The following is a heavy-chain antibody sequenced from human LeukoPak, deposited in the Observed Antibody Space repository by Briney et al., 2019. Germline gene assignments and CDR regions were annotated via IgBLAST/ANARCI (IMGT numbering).Heavy chain of an antibody. D-gene: IGHD1-7*01. V-gene: IGHV3-66*01. CDR2: ISSGGST. CDR1: GLTVFTNY. J-gene: IGHJ4*02. CDR3: ARDWGNWNYDY. Sequence: PGGSLRLSGTASGLTVFTNYMSWVRQAPGKWLEWVSLISSGGSTYYADSVRDRFTISRDNSKNTLYLQMNNLRAEDTAVYYCARDWGNWNYDYWGQGSLVTVSS.